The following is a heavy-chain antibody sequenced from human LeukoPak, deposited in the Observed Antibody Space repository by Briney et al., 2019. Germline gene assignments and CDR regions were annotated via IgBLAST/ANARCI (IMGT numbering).Heavy chain of an antibody. V-gene: IGHV3-64D*06. Sequence: GGSLRLSCSASGFTFSSYAMHWVRQAPGKGLEYVSGISINGGSTDYADSVKGRFTISRDNSKNTVYLQMSSLRAEDTAVYYCVRESRVVRGVIMDAFDMWGQGTMVTVSS. CDR1: GFTFSSYA. CDR2: ISINGGST. CDR3: VRESRVVRGVIMDAFDM. D-gene: IGHD3-10*01. J-gene: IGHJ3*02.